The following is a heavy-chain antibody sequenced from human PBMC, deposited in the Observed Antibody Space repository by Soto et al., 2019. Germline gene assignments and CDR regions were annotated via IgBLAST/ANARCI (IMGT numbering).Heavy chain of an antibody. Sequence: QLQLQESGSGLVKPSQTLSLTCAVSGGSISSGGYSSSWIRQPPGKGLEWIGYIYHSGTYYNPSLKSRVTTSVDRSKNQFSLKLSSVTAADTAVYYCARAGGLGAVAVDYWGQGTLVTVSS. J-gene: IGHJ4*02. CDR3: ARAGGLGAVAVDY. CDR1: GGSISSGGYS. V-gene: IGHV4-30-2*01. CDR2: IYHSGT. D-gene: IGHD6-19*01.